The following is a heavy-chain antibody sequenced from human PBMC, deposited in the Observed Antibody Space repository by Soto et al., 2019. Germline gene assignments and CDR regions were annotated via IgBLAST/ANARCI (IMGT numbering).Heavy chain of an antibody. CDR1: GYSFTSYW. Sequence: GESLKISCKGSGYSFTSYWIGWVRQMPGKGLEWTGIIYPGDSDTKYSPSFQGQVTISADKSISTAYLQWSSLKASDTAMYYCARAIAGYCSGGSCKGGWFDPWGQGTLVTVSS. CDR3: ARAIAGYCSGGSCKGGWFDP. V-gene: IGHV5-51*01. D-gene: IGHD2-15*01. CDR2: IYPGDSDT. J-gene: IGHJ5*02.